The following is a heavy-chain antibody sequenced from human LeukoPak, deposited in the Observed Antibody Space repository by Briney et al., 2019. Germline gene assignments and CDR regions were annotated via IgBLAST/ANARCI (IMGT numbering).Heavy chain of an antibody. CDR1: GGSISSGGYS. V-gene: IGHV4-30-2*01. D-gene: IGHD3-22*01. CDR2: IYHSGNT. Sequence: SEILSLTCTVSGGSISSGGYSWSWIRQPPGKDLEWIGYIYHSGNTYYNPSLKSRVTISVDRSKNQFSLKLTSVTAADTAVYYCARGGDSSGFYYYFDYWGQGTLVTVSS. J-gene: IGHJ4*02. CDR3: ARGGDSSGFYYYFDY.